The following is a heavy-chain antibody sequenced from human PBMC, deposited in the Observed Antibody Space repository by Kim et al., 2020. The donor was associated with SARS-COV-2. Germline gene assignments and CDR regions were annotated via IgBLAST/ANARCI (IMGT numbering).Heavy chain of an antibody. J-gene: IGHJ4*02. CDR3: ALYYGDYEAVDY. D-gene: IGHD4-17*01. V-gene: IGHV3-74*01. CDR1: GFTFSSYW. CDR2: INSAGSSR. Sequence: GGSLRLSCAASGFTFSSYWMHWVRQAPGKGLVWVSRINSAGSSRSYADSVKGRFTISRDNAKNTLYLQMNSLRGEDTAVYYCALYYGDYEAVDYWGQGTLVTVSS.